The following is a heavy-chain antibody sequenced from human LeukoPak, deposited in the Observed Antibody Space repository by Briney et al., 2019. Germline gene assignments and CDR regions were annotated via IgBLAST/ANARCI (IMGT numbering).Heavy chain of an antibody. CDR3: ASGSSTSGPYYYYMDV. Sequence: ASVKVSCKASGYTFTSYYMHWVRQAPGQGLEWMGIINPSGGSTSYAQKFQGRVTMTRDMSTSTVYMELSSLRSEDTAVYYCASGSSTSGPYYYYMDVWGKGTTVTVSS. CDR1: GYTFTSYY. V-gene: IGHV1-46*01. J-gene: IGHJ6*03. CDR2: INPSGGST. D-gene: IGHD2-2*01.